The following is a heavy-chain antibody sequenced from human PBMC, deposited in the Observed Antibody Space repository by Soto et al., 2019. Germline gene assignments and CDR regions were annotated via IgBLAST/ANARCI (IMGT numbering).Heavy chain of an antibody. CDR1: GFTFRNYG. V-gene: IGHV3-33*01. J-gene: IGHJ4*02. D-gene: IGHD5-18*01. CDR2: IWYDGTNK. CDR3: AREEDTSMVTAGH. Sequence: PGGSLRLSCAASGFTFRNYGLHWVRQAPGKGLEWAAVIWYDGTNKYYGDSVKGRFTISRDNSKNMLFLQMNSLRVDDTAVYYCAREEDTSMVTAGHWGQGTLVTVSS.